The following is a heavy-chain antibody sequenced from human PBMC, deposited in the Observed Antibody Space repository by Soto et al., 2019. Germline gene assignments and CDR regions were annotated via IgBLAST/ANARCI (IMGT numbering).Heavy chain of an antibody. V-gene: IGHV5-10-1*03. D-gene: IGHD6-19*01. CDR2: IDPSDSYT. J-gene: IGHJ4*02. CDR1: GYSFTSYW. CDR3: ASSTYSSGWYLFDY. Sequence: EVQLVQSGAEVKKPGESLRISCKGSGYSFTSYWISWVLQMPGKGLEWMGRIDPSDSYTNYSPSFQGHVTISADKSISTAYLPWRSLKASDTAMYYCASSTYSSGWYLFDYWGQGTLVTVSS.